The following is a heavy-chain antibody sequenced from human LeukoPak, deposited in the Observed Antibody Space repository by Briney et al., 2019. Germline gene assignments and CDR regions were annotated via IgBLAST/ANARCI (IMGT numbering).Heavy chain of an antibody. Sequence: SETLSLTCTVSGGSISGSAYYWAWIRQPPGKGLEWIGSIYYNGRTLYNPSLKSRVIMSVDTSKNQFSLRLTSVTAADTAVYYCARDRRLTMIAILTTDAFDIWGQGTMFTVSS. V-gene: IGHV4-39*07. CDR3: ARDRRLTMIAILTTDAFDI. CDR2: IYYNGRT. CDR1: GGSISGSAYY. D-gene: IGHD3-22*01. J-gene: IGHJ3*02.